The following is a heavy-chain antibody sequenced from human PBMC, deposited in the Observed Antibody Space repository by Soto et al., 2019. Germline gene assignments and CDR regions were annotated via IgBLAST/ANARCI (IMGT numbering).Heavy chain of an antibody. D-gene: IGHD1-26*01. CDR1: GFTVNSNY. V-gene: IGHV3-53*02. Sequence: EVQVLATGGGLIQPGGSLRLSCAASGFTVNSNYMSWVRQAPGEGLQWVSITNTGGTTYYADSVKGRFTVSRDNSKNTLFLQMSMLGAEETAVYYCAKGGGVVLAVWGQGTTVSVSS. CDR2: TNTGGTT. CDR3: AKGGGVVLAV. J-gene: IGHJ6*02.